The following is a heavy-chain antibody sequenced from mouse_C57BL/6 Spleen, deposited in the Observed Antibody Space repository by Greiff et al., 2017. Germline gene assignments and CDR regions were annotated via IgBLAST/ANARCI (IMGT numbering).Heavy chain of an antibody. D-gene: IGHD3-1*01. CDR3: ARNRVSGSMDY. CDR2: IYPSDSET. Sequence: QVQLQQPGAELVRPGSSVKLSCKASGYTFTSYWMDWVKQRPGQGLEWIGNIYPSDSETHYNQKFKDKATLTVDKSASTAYMQLSSLTSEDSAVYYCARNRVSGSMDYWGQGTSVTVSS. J-gene: IGHJ4*01. CDR1: GYTFTSYW. V-gene: IGHV1-61*01.